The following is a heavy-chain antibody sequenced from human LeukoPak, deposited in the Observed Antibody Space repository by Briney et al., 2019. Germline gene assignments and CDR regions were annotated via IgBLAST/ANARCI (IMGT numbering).Heavy chain of an antibody. V-gene: IGHV3-23*03. D-gene: IGHD2-15*01. Sequence: GGSLRLSCAASGFTFTNYAMNWVRQAPGKGLEWVSVIYSGGSTYYADSVKGRFTISRDNSKNTLYLQMNSLRAEDTAVYYCAKEPLGYCSGGSCPFDYWGQGTLVTVSS. CDR1: GFTFTNYA. CDR3: AKEPLGYCSGGSCPFDY. J-gene: IGHJ4*02. CDR2: IYSGGST.